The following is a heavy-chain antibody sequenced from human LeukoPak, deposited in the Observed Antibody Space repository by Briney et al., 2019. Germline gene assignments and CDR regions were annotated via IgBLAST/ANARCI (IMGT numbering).Heavy chain of an antibody. J-gene: IGHJ6*02. CDR2: IYYSGST. D-gene: IGHD3-9*01. V-gene: IGHV4-59*01. CDR1: GGSISSYY. Sequence: SETLSLTCTVSGGSISSYYWSWIRQPPGKGLEWIGYIYYSGSTNYNPSLKSRVTISVDTSKNQFSLKLSSVTAADTAVYYCARWYYDILTGYPPYYYGMDVWGQGTTVTVSS. CDR3: ARWYYDILTGYPPYYYGMDV.